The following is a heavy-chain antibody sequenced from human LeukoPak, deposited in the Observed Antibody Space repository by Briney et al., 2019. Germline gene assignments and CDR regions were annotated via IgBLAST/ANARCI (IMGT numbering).Heavy chain of an antibody. CDR2: IYYSGST. CDR3: ARHPWLSLNYFDY. Sequence: SETLSLTCTASGGSISSYYWSWIRQPPGKVLEWIGYIYYSGSTNYNPSLKSRVTISVDTSKNQFSLKLSSVTAADTAVYYCARHPWLSLNYFDYWGQGTLVTVSS. V-gene: IGHV4-59*08. J-gene: IGHJ4*02. D-gene: IGHD3-22*01. CDR1: GGSISSYY.